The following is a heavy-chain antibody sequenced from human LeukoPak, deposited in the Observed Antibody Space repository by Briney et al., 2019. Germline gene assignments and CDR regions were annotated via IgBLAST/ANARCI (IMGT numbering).Heavy chain of an antibody. CDR1: GGSMSSYY. CDR2: IYYSGST. V-gene: IGHV4-59*12. J-gene: IGHJ6*03. CDR3: ARDRCGGDCYLYYYYMDV. D-gene: IGHD2-21*02. Sequence: PSETLSLTCTVSGGSMSSYYWNWIRQPPGKRLEWIGYIYYSGSTNYNPSLKSRVTISVDTSKNQFSLKLSSVTAADTAVYYCARDRCGGDCYLYYYYMDVWGKGTTVTISS.